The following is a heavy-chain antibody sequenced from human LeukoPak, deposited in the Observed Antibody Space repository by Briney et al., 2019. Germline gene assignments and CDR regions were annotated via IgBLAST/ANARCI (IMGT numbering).Heavy chain of an antibody. J-gene: IGHJ4*02. CDR1: GFTFSNYA. D-gene: IGHD3/OR15-3a*01. V-gene: IGHV3-23*01. CDR3: AKVRTGHFFDY. Sequence: GGSLRLSCAASGFTFSNYAMSWVRQAPGKGLEWVSSISGTGGSTYYADSVKGRFTLSRDSSKNTLSLQMNSLRAEDTAVYYCAKVRTGHFFDYWGQGTLVTVSS. CDR2: ISGTGGST.